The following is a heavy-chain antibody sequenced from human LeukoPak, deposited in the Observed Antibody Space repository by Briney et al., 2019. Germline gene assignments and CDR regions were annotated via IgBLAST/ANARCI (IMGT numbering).Heavy chain of an antibody. Sequence: SETLSLTCSVSGGSINSYYWSWIRQPPGKGLECIGYIHCTGRTNYNPSLKSRVTISVDTSKSQFSLKLSSVTAADTAIYYCARGGYYGSGNDFRFDPWGQGTLVTVSS. V-gene: IGHV4-59*01. D-gene: IGHD3-10*01. CDR3: ARGGYYGSGNDFRFDP. J-gene: IGHJ5*02. CDR1: GGSINSYY. CDR2: IHCTGRT.